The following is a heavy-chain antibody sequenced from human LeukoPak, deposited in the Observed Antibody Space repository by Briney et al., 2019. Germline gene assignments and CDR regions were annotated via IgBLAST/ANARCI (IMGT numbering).Heavy chain of an antibody. D-gene: IGHD2-2*01. J-gene: IGHJ6*02. CDR1: GYTFTSYG. V-gene: IGHV1-18*04. Sequence: GASVKVSCKASGYTFTSYGISWVRQAPGQGLEWMGWISAYNGNTNYAQKLQGRVTMTTDTSTSTAYMELRSLRSDDTAVYYCARDSVVVVPAAILDYYYYGMDVWGQGTTVTVSS. CDR2: ISAYNGNT. CDR3: ARDSVVVVPAAILDYYYYGMDV.